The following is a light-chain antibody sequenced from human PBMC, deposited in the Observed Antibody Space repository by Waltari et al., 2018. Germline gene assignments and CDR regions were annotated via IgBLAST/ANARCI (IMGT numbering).Light chain of an antibody. CDR2: YDR. J-gene: IGLJ1*01. CDR3: HVWHPHVDPGV. V-gene: IGLV3-21*04. CDR1: KLGPYS. Sequence: SYVVTQPPSVSVAPGTTATITGGGDKLGPYSVHWYQQKPGQAPVLVIFYDRDRPSGIPDRFSGSNSGNTATLTISRVEAGDEARYYCHVWHPHVDPGVFGTGTEVTVL.